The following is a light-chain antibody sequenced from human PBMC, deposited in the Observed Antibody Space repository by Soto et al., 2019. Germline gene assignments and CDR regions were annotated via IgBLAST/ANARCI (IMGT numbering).Light chain of an antibody. Sequence: EIVMTQSPATLSVSPGERATLSCTASQSVSDNLAWYQQKPGQAPRLLIYGTFTRPPGIPARFSGSGSGTEFTLNISSLQADDFGIYFCQQYDSRPPWTFGQGTKVEIK. J-gene: IGKJ1*01. CDR2: GTF. CDR3: QQYDSRPPWT. CDR1: QSVSDN. V-gene: IGKV3-15*01.